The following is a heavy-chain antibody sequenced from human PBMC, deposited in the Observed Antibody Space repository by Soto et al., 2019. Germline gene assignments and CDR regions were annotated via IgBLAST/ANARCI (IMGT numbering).Heavy chain of an antibody. CDR2: VSGGGSST. CDR3: ARGSGGFRPYYFDY. D-gene: IGHD2-15*01. V-gene: IGHV3-23*01. J-gene: IGHJ4*02. Sequence: EVQLLESGGGPVQPGGSLRLSCAASGFTFSSYAMSWVRQAPGKGLEWVSAVSGGGSSTYYADAVKGRFTISRDNSKSTLYLQMNSLSAEDTTVYYCARGSGGFRPYYFDYWGQGTLVTVSS. CDR1: GFTFSSYA.